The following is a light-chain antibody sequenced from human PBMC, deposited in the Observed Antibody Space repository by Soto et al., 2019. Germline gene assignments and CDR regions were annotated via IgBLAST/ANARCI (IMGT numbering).Light chain of an antibody. J-gene: IGKJ2*01. CDR3: QQYGSSPYT. CDR1: ESVRNSY. Sequence: EILLTQSPGTLSLSPGERATLSCRASESVRNSYLSWYQQKPGQAPRLLIYGASGRATGIPDRFSGSGSGTDFTLTISRLEPEDYAVYYCQQYGSSPYTFGQGTKLEI. CDR2: GAS. V-gene: IGKV3-20*01.